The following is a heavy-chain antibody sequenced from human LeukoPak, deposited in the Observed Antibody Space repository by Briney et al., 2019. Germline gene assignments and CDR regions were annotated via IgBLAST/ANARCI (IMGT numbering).Heavy chain of an antibody. D-gene: IGHD1-26*01. Sequence: HGESLKISCKGSGYSFTSYWIGWVRQMPGKGLEWTGIIYPGDSDTRYSPSFQGQVTISADKSISTAYLQWSSLKASDTAMYYCARQVQPIVGVSLFDYWGQGTLVTVSS. CDR3: ARQVQPIVGVSLFDY. CDR1: GYSFTSYW. J-gene: IGHJ4*02. V-gene: IGHV5-51*01. CDR2: IYPGDSDT.